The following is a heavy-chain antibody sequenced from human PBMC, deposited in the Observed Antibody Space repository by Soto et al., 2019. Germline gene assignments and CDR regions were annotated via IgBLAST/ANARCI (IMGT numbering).Heavy chain of an antibody. CDR1: GGTFSSYA. D-gene: IGHD3-22*01. J-gene: IGHJ3*02. CDR3: ARDTGYDSSGYYRGAFDI. V-gene: IGHV1-69*13. CDR2: IIPIFGTA. Sequence: SVKVSCKASGGTFSSYAISWVRQAPGQGLEWMGGIIPIFGTANYAQRFQGRVTITADESTSTAYMELSSLRSEDTAVYYCARDTGYDSSGYYRGAFDIWGQGTMVTVSS.